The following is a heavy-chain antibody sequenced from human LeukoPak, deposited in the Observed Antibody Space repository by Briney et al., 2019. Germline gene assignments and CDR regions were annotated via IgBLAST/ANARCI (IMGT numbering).Heavy chain of an antibody. J-gene: IGHJ5*02. Sequence: GGSLRLSCAASGFTFSSYAMSWVRQAPGKGLEWVSAISGGGGSTYYADSVKGRFTISRDNSKNTLYLRMNSLRAEDTAVYYCAKDPDFNWFDPWGQGTLVTVSS. V-gene: IGHV3-23*01. CDR3: AKDPDFNWFDP. CDR2: ISGGGGST. CDR1: GFTFSSYA. D-gene: IGHD1-14*01.